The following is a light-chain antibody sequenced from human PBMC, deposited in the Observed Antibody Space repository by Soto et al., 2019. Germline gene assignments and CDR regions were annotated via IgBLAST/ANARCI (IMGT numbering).Light chain of an antibody. CDR2: DAS. Sequence: EIVLTQSPATLSLSPGERATLSCRASQSVGYRLAWYQQKPGQAPRLLIYDASNRATGIPARFSGSGSGTDFTLTNSSLEPEDFAIYYCQQRNYWQVTFGQGTRLEI. CDR1: QSVGYR. J-gene: IGKJ5*01. V-gene: IGKV3-11*01. CDR3: QQRNYWQVT.